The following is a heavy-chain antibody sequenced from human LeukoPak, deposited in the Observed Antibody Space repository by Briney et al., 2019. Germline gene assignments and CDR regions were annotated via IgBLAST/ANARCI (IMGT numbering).Heavy chain of an antibody. CDR2: IRSRGGTI. Sequence: GMSLRLSCAASGFAFSSYGMNWVRQAPGKGLEWVSYIRSRGGTIYYADSVKGRFTISRDNAKNSLYLQMNSLRAEDTAVYYCARDFGRWFLDYWGQGTLVTVSS. V-gene: IGHV3-48*04. J-gene: IGHJ4*02. CDR3: ARDFGRWFLDY. D-gene: IGHD4-23*01. CDR1: GFAFSSYG.